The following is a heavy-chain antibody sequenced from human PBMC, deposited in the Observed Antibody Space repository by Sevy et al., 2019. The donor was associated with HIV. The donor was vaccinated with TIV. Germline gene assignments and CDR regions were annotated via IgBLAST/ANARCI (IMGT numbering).Heavy chain of an antibody. CDR2: ISTSSSSI. Sequence: GESLKISCAASGFSFSGYSMNWVRQAPGKGLEWVSYISTSSSSIHYADSMKGRFTVSRDNAQNSLYMQMKNLSDEDTAIYYCARDPGFWYFDLWGRGTLVTVSS. D-gene: IGHD3-10*01. V-gene: IGHV3-48*02. CDR3: ARDPGFWYFDL. J-gene: IGHJ2*01. CDR1: GFSFSGYS.